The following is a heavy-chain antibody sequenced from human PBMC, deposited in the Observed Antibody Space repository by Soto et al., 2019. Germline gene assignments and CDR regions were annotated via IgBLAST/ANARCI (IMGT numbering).Heavy chain of an antibody. V-gene: IGHV4-31*03. CDR3: ARAGGGHYYDSSGYYYSH. D-gene: IGHD3-22*01. Sequence: QVQLQESGPGLVKPSQTLSLTCTVSGGSISSGGYYWSWIRQHPGKGLAWIGYIYYSGSTYYNPSLNSRVTISVDTSKNQFSLKLSSVTAADTAVYYCARAGGGHYYDSSGYYYSHWGQGTLVTVSS. CDR2: IYYSGST. CDR1: GGSISSGGYY. J-gene: IGHJ4*02.